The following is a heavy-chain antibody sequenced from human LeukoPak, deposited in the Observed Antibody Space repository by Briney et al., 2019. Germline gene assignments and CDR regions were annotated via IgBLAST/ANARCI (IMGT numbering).Heavy chain of an antibody. CDR3: ARGIAAAGNYFDY. CDR1: GYTFTSYG. Sequence: ASVNVSCKASGYTFTSYGISWVRQATGQGLERTGWISAYNGNTNYAQKLQGRVTMTTDTSTSTAYMELRSLRSDDTAVYYCARGIAAAGNYFDYWGQGTLVTVSS. CDR2: ISAYNGNT. J-gene: IGHJ4*02. D-gene: IGHD6-13*01. V-gene: IGHV1-18*01.